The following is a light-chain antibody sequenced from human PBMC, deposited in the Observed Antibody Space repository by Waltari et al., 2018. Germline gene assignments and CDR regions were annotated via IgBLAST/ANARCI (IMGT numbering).Light chain of an antibody. CDR2: KLT. CDR3: ALYMGSGIWV. V-gene: IGLV8-61*01. Sequence: QTVVTQEPSLSVSPGGTVTLTCALSSGSVSTTSYARWYQQTPGQAPPTLVYKLTLRSSGVPARFSGSMLGNKAALTITGAQAEDESDYYCALYMGSGIWVFGGGTKLTVL. CDR1: SGSVSTTSY. J-gene: IGLJ3*02.